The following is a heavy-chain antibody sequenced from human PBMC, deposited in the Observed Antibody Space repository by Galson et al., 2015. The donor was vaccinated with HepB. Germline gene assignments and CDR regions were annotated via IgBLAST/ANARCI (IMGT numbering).Heavy chain of an antibody. CDR1: GFIFRNYG. CDR3: AKEGAEVGPPKFDS. Sequence: SLRLSCATSGFIFRNYGMHWVRQAPGKGLEWVSGIHGNGDYTYYVESVKGRFTISRDNSKNTLFLQMNSLRVDDTAIYYCAKEGAEVGPPKFDSWGQGIQVTVSS. D-gene: IGHD3/OR15-3a*01. V-gene: IGHV3-23*01. J-gene: IGHJ4*02. CDR2: IHGNGDYT.